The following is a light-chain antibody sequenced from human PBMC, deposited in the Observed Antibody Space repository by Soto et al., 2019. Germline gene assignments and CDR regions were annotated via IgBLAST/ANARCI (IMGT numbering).Light chain of an antibody. CDR2: SNN. J-gene: IGLJ2*01. CDR1: SSNIGSNY. Sequence: QAVVTQPPSASGTPGQRVTISCSGISSNIGSNYVYWYQQLPGTAPKLLIYSNNQRPSGVPDRFSGPKSGTSASLAISGLRSEDEADYYCAAWDDSLSGRVFGGGTKLTVL. V-gene: IGLV1-47*02. CDR3: AAWDDSLSGRV.